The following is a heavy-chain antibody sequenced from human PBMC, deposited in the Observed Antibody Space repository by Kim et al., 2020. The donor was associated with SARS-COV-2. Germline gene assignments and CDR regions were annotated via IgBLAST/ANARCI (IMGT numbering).Heavy chain of an antibody. Sequence: GSLRLSCRASGFTFGDYAMSWVRQAPGKGLEWVGFIRSNAYGGTAEYAASVKGRFTISRDDSKSIAYLQMNSLKTEDTAVYYCTRDDFWSGYLRFWGQGTLVTVSS. CDR3: TRDDFWSGYLRF. CDR1: GFTFGDYA. J-gene: IGHJ4*02. CDR2: IRSNAYGGTA. D-gene: IGHD3-3*01. V-gene: IGHV3-49*04.